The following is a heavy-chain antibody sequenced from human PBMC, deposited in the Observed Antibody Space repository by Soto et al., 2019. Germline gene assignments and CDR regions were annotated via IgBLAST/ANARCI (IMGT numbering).Heavy chain of an antibody. V-gene: IGHV1-69*12. CDR3: ARDGDPQSAFWSGPLGGGRFDP. CDR1: GGTFGNSA. CDR2: IVPMFGTA. Sequence: QVQLVQSGAEVKKPGSSVNVSCKTSGGTFGNSAVTWVRQAPGQGLEWLGGIVPMFGTANYAQKFQGRVTITAGESTITAYMELNSLKTADTAVYYCARDGDPQSAFWSGPLGGGRFDPWGQGTLVTVSS. D-gene: IGHD3-3*01. J-gene: IGHJ5*02.